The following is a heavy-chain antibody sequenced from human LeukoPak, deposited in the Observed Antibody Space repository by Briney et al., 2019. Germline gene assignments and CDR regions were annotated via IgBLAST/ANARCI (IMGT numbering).Heavy chain of an antibody. CDR1: GFTFNSYA. J-gene: IGHJ4*02. Sequence: GGSLRLSCAASGFTFNSYAMSWVRQAPGKGLEWVSTISGSGDTTYYADSVKGRFTISKDNSKNTLYLQLNSLRVEDTAVYFCAKADTPLPLRGPYFDYWGQGTLVTVSS. CDR2: ISGSGDTT. CDR3: AKADTPLPLRGPYFDY. V-gene: IGHV3-23*01. D-gene: IGHD3-16*01.